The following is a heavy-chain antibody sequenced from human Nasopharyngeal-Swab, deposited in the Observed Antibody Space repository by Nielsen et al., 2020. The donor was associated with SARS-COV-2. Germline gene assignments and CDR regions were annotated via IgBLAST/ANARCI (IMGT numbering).Heavy chain of an antibody. CDR2: IYYSGST. J-gene: IGHJ4*02. CDR3: ARPGYDSSGYTSYFDY. D-gene: IGHD3-22*01. Sequence: WFRQPPGKGLEWIGSIYYSGSTYYNPSLKSRVTISVDTSKNQFSLKLSSVTAADTAVYYCARPGYDSSGYTSYFDYWGQGTLVTVSS. V-gene: IGHV4-39*01.